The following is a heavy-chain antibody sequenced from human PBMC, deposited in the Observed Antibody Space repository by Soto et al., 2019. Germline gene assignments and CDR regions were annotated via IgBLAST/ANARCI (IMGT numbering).Heavy chain of an antibody. CDR2: IDWDDDK. D-gene: IGHD2-15*01. CDR1: GFSLSPGGMC. Sequence: SGPTLVNPTQTLTLPYTFSGFSLSPGGMCVSWMRQPPGKALEWLALIDWDDDKYYSPSLKTRLTISKDTSKNQVVLTSTNMELVHTATYYCARIGQLASCYYGVDVWGQGTTVTVSS. CDR3: ARIGQLASCYYGVDV. V-gene: IGHV2-70*01. J-gene: IGHJ6*02.